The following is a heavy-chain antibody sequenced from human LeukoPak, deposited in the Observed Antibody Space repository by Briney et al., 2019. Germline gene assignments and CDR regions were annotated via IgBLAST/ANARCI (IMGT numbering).Heavy chain of an antibody. Sequence: GGSLRLSCAASGFTFSSYDMHWVRHATGKGLEWVSAIGTAGDTYYPGSVKGRFTISRENAKNSLYLQMNSLRAGDTAVYYCARALSGYSYGVYYYYYGMDVWGQGTTVTVSS. D-gene: IGHD5-18*01. V-gene: IGHV3-13*01. CDR3: ARALSGYSYGVYYYYYGMDV. J-gene: IGHJ6*02. CDR1: GFTFSSYD. CDR2: IGTAGDT.